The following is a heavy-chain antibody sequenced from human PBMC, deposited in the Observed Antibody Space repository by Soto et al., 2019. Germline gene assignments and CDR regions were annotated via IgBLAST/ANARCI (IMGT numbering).Heavy chain of an antibody. Sequence: EVQLVESGGGLVQPGGSLRLSCAASGFTFSSYWMHWVRQAPGKGLVWVSRINSDGSSTSYADSVKGRFTISRDNAKNTLCLQMNSLRVDDTAVYYCAMMAVVTRYCYYMDVWGKGTTVTVSS. J-gene: IGHJ6*03. CDR1: GFTFSSYW. V-gene: IGHV3-74*01. D-gene: IGHD2-21*02. CDR3: AMMAVVTRYCYYMDV. CDR2: INSDGSST.